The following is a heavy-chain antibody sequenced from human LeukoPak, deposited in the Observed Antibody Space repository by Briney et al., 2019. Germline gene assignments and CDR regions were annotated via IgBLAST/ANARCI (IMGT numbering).Heavy chain of an antibody. CDR1: GFTFSSYG. D-gene: IGHD6-19*01. Sequence: PGGSLRLSCAASGFTFSSYGMHWVRQAPGKRLEWVAVIWYDGSNKYYADSVKGRFTISRDNSKNTLDLQMSSLRAEDTAVYYCARLGSGWHFDYWGQGTLVTVSS. J-gene: IGHJ4*02. V-gene: IGHV3-33*01. CDR2: IWYDGSNK. CDR3: ARLGSGWHFDY.